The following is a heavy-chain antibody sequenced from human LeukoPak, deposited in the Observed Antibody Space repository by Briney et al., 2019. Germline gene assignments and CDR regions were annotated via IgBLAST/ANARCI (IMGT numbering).Heavy chain of an antibody. CDR1: AGSISNYY. J-gene: IGHJ4*02. CDR3: ARTPIYYYDSSGYYN. Sequence: SETLSLTRTVSAGSISNYYWSWIRQPAGKGLEWIGRISSRGNTNYNPSLKSRVTMSIDTSKNQFSLKLSSVTAADTAVYYCARTPIYYYDSSGYYNWGQGTLVTVSS. D-gene: IGHD3-22*01. CDR2: ISSRGNT. V-gene: IGHV4-4*07.